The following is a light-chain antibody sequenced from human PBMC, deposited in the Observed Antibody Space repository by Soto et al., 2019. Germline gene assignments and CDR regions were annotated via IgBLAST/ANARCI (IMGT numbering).Light chain of an antibody. CDR1: NIGSKN. J-gene: IGLJ2*01. CDR2: DDT. Sequence: SYELTQPPPVSVAPGQTARFTCGGNNIGSKNVHWYQQRPGQAPVLVVYDDTDRPSGIPERFSGSNSGNTATLTISRVEAGDEADYYCQVWDTSRDRAVFGGGTKLTVL. V-gene: IGLV3-21*02. CDR3: QVWDTSRDRAV.